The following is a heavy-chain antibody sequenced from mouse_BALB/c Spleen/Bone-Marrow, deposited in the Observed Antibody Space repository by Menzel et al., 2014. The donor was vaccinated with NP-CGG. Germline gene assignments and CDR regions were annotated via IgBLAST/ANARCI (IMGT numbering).Heavy chain of an antibody. J-gene: IGHJ2*01. CDR3: ARHGITRLLDY. D-gene: IGHD2-4*01. CDR2: ISSGGSYT. CDR1: GFTFSSYA. Sequence: SLKLSCAASGFTFSSYAMSWVRQTPEKRLEWVATISSGGSYTYYPDSVKGRFTISRDNAKNTLYLQMSSLRSEDTAMYYCARHGITRLLDYWGQGTTLTVSS. V-gene: IGHV5-9-3*01.